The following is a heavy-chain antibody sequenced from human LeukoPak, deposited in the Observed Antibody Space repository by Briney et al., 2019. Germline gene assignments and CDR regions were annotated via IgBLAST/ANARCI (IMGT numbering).Heavy chain of an antibody. CDR1: GFTFSSYG. D-gene: IGHD4-17*01. V-gene: IGHV3-33*01. CDR3: ARDHRTTVTVYYFDY. CDR2: IWYDGRDK. J-gene: IGHJ4*02. Sequence: GGSLRLSGGASGFTFSSYGMHWVRQAPGKGREWVAVIWYDGRDKYYADSVKGRFTISRDNSKNTLYLQMNSLRAEDTAVYYCARDHRTTVTVYYFDYWGQGTLVTVSS.